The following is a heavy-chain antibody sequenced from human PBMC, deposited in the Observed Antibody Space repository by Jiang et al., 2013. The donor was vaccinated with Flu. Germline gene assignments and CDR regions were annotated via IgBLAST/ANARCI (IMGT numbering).Heavy chain of an antibody. J-gene: IGHJ4*02. V-gene: IGHV2-5*02. D-gene: IGHD6-6*01. Sequence: KPTQTLTLTCTFSGFSLSTGGMGAAWVRQPPGKALEWLALIYWDDDKRYLPSLQSRLAITKDTSTAQVVLKMSNMDPVDTATYYCAHWSSSSFPLDFWGQGLLVTVAS. CDR3: AHWSSSSFPLDF. CDR2: IYWDDDK. CDR1: GFSLSTGGMG.